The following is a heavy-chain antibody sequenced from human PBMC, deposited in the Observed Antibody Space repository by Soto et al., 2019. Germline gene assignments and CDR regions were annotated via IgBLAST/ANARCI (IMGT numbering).Heavy chain of an antibody. CDR1: GGSISSGGYY. CDR3: ARDGSGSSYNWFDP. J-gene: IGHJ5*02. Sequence: NPSETLSLTCTVSGGSISSGGYYWSWIRQHPGKGLEWIGYIYYSGSTYYNPSLKSRVTISVDTSKNQFSLKLSSVTAADTAVYYCARDGSGSSYNWFDPWGQGTLVTVSS. D-gene: IGHD3-10*01. V-gene: IGHV4-31*03. CDR2: IYYSGST.